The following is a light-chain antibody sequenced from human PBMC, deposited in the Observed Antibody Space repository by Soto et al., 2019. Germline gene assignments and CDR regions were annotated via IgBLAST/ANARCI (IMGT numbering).Light chain of an antibody. CDR2: DVS. CDR1: SRDVGGYNY. Sequence: QSVLTQPASVSGSPGQSITISCTGTSRDVGGYNYVSSYQQHPGKAPKLMIYDVSNRPSGVSNRFSGSKSGNTASLTISGLQAEDEANYYCSSYTSSSTLFYVFGTGTKVTVL. CDR3: SSYTSSSTLFYV. V-gene: IGLV2-14*01. J-gene: IGLJ1*01.